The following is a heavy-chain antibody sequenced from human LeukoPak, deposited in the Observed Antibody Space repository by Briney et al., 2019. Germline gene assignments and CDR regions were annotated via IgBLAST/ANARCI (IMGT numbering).Heavy chain of an antibody. D-gene: IGHD3-3*01. CDR2: IRYDGSNK. CDR1: GFTFSSYG. J-gene: IGHJ3*02. V-gene: IGHV3-30*02. CDR3: AKSYDFWSGYYTDDAFDI. Sequence: PGGSLRLSCAASGFTFSSYGMHWVRQAPGKGLEWVAFIRYDGSNKYYADSVKGRFTISRGNSKNTLYLQMNSLRAEDTAVYYCAKSYDFWSGYYTDDAFDIWGQGTMVTVSS.